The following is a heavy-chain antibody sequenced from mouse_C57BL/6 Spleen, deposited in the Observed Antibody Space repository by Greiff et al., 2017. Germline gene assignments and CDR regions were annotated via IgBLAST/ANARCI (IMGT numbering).Heavy chain of an antibody. Sequence: VQLKQSGAELVRPGSSVKMSCKTSGYTFTSYGINWVKQRPGQGLEWIGYIYIGNGYTEYKETFKGKATLTSDKSSSTAYMQLSSLTSEDSAIYFCARLALYDAQQRYAMDYWGQGTSVTVSS. V-gene: IGHV1-58*01. J-gene: IGHJ4*01. CDR1: GYTFTSYG. CDR3: ARLALYDAQQRYAMDY. CDR2: IYIGNGYT. D-gene: IGHD2-3*01.